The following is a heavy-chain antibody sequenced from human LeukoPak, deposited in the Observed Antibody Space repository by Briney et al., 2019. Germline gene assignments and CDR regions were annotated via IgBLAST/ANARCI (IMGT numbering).Heavy chain of an antibody. J-gene: IGHJ4*02. Sequence: PGGSLRLSCAASGFTFSSYSMNWVRQAPGEGLEWVSSISSSSSYIYYADSVKGRFTISRDNAKNSLYLQMNSLRAEDTAVYYCARSCGSDCYPDYWGQGTLVTVSS. CDR1: GFTFSSYS. CDR3: ARSCGSDCYPDY. CDR2: ISSSSSYI. D-gene: IGHD2-21*02. V-gene: IGHV3-21*01.